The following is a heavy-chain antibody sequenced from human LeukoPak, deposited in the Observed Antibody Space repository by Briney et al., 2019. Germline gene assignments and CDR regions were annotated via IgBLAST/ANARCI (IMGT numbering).Heavy chain of an antibody. CDR1: GYTFTSYY. J-gene: IGHJ4*02. V-gene: IGHV1-46*01. D-gene: IGHD3-3*01. Sequence: ASVKVSCKASGYTFTSYYMHWVRQAPGQGLEWMGIINPSGGSTSYAQKFQGRVTMTRDTSTSTVYMELSSLRSEDTAVYYCARSPRDFWSCYFYYFDYWGQGTLVTVSS. CDR3: ARSPRDFWSCYFYYFDY. CDR2: INPSGGST.